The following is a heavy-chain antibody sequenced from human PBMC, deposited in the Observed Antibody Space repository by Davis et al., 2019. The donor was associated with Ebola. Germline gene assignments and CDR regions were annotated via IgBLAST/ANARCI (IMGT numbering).Heavy chain of an antibody. D-gene: IGHD1-26*01. CDR1: GGSMKNSNFY. Sequence: SETLSLTCSVSGGSMKNSNFYCSWVRQPPGQGLEWIGSIFYTGTTYVNSSFGSRVAVSVDTPQNQFSLRLNSVTATDTAVYYCAIQILGFTSGFDYWGRGTQVTVSS. CDR2: IFYTGTT. V-gene: IGHV4-39*01. J-gene: IGHJ4*02. CDR3: AIQILGFTSGFDY.